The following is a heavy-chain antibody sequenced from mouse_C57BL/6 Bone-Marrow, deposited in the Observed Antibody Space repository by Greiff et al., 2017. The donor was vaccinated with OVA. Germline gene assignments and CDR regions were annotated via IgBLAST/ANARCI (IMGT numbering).Heavy chain of an antibody. CDR2: IYPRSGNT. V-gene: IGHV1-81*01. J-gene: IGHJ3*01. CDR3: ASYYYGSAWFAY. D-gene: IGHD1-1*01. Sequence: VQLQQSGAELARPGASVKLSCKASGYTFTSYGISWVKQRTGQGLEWIGEIYPRSGNTYYNEKFKGKATLTADKSSSTAYMELRSLTSEDSAVYFCASYYYGSAWFAYWGQGTLVTVSA. CDR1: GYTFTSYG.